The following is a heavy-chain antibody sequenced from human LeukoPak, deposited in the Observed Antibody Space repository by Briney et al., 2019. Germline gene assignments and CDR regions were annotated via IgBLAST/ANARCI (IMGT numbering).Heavy chain of an antibody. CDR2: IYYSGST. CDR3: ARLGSLIGYCSGGSCYFDY. D-gene: IGHD2-15*01. CDR1: GGSISSSSYY. J-gene: IGHJ4*02. V-gene: IGHV4-39*01. Sequence: SETLSLTCTVSGGSISSSSYYWGWIRQPPGKGLEWIGSIYYSGSTYYNPSLKSRVTISVDTSKNQFSLKLSSVTAADTAVYYCARLGSLIGYCSGGSCYFDYWGQGTLVTVSS.